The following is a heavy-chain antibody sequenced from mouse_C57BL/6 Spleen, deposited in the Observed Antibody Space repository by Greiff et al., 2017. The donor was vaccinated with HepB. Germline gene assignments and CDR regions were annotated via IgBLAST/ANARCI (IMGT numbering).Heavy chain of an antibody. Sequence: EVKLMESGGGLVKPGGSLKLSCAASGFTFSSYAMSWVRQTPEKRLEWVATISDGGSYTYYPDNVKGRFTISRDNAKNNLYLQMSHLKSEDTAMYYCARDFGDYGGFAYWGQGTLVTVSA. CDR1: GFTFSSYA. V-gene: IGHV5-4*01. CDR3: ARDFGDYGGFAY. J-gene: IGHJ3*01. D-gene: IGHD2-4*01. CDR2: ISDGGSYT.